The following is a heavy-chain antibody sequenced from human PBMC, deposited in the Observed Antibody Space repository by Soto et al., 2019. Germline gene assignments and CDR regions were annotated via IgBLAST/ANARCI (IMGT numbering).Heavy chain of an antibody. D-gene: IGHD1-26*01. CDR3: AKEGGLSGSYYISSSYYFDS. J-gene: IGHJ4*02. Sequence: QVQLVESGGGVVQPGRSLRLSCVASGFTFSSYGMHWVRQAPGKGLEWVAIISYDGSNTYYADSVKGRFTISRDNSKNTLYLQMNSLRAEDTSVYYCAKEGGLSGSYYISSSYYFDSWGQGPRVTVSS. CDR1: GFTFSSYG. V-gene: IGHV3-30*18. CDR2: ISYDGSNT.